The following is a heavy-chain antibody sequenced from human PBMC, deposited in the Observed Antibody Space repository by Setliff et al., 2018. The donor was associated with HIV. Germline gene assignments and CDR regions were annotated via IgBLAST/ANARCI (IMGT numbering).Heavy chain of an antibody. V-gene: IGHV3-30*02. CDR1: GFTFSSHG. D-gene: IGHD3-10*01. CDR3: AKDMGLREGSSPFDN. CDR2: IRYDGSDI. Sequence: GGSLRLSCEASGFTFSSHGMHWLRQAPGKGLEWVTFIRYDGSDIHYADSVKGRFTISRDNSKNTLYLQMNSLRVEDAAAYYCAKDMGLREGSSPFDNWGQGTLVTVSS. J-gene: IGHJ4*02.